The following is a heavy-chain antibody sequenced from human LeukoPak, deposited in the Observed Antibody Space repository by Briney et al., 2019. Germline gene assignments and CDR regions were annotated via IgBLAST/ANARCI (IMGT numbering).Heavy chain of an antibody. CDR3: ARDDRTYYDILTGLLHAFDI. J-gene: IGHJ3*02. CDR2: ISSSGSTI. D-gene: IGHD3-9*01. Sequence: PGGSLRLSCAASGFTFSDYYMSWIRQAPGKGLEWVSYISSSGSTIYYADSVKGRFTISRDNAKNSLYLQMNSLRAEDTAVYYCARDDRTYYDILTGLLHAFDIWGQGTMVTVSS. CDR1: GFTFSDYY. V-gene: IGHV3-11*01.